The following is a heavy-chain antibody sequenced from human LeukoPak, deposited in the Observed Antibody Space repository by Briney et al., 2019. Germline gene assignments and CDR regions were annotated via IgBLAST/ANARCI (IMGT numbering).Heavy chain of an antibody. CDR1: SGSISSHY. CDR3: AGGLRELTFDY. J-gene: IGHJ4*02. CDR2: VYYSGRT. Sequence: SETLSLTCTVSSGSISSHYWSWIRQPPGKGLEWIGYVYYSGRTNSNPSLKSRVTISVDTSKSQFSLRLSSVTAADTAVYYCAGGLRELTFDYWGQGTLVTVSS. V-gene: IGHV4-59*11. D-gene: IGHD1-26*01.